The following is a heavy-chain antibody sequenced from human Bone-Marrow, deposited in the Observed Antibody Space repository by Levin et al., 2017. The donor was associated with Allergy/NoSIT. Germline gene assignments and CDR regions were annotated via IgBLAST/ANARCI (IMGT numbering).Heavy chain of an antibody. D-gene: IGHD2/OR15-2a*01. CDR1: GGSISSSNW. V-gene: IGHV4-4*02. CDR2: IYHSGST. CDR3: ASDLYLMGAFDI. J-gene: IGHJ3*02. Sequence: SCAVSGGSISSSNWWSWVRQPPGKGLEWIGEIYHSGSTNYNPSLKSRVTISVDKSKNQFSLKLSSVTAADTAVYYCASDLYLMGAFDIWGQGTMVTVSS.